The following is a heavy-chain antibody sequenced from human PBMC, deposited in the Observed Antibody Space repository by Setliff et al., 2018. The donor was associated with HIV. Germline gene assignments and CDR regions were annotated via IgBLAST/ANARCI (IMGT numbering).Heavy chain of an antibody. J-gene: IGHJ4*02. Sequence: PGGSLRLSCAASGFTFSDYSMTWVRQAPGKGLEWVSVIYSDGSNTYYADSVKGRFTISRDNSKSTLYLQMNSLRAEDTAIYYCAKTSRVREYNSPFDSWGQGTLVTVSS. V-gene: IGHV3-23*03. CDR3: AKTSRVREYNSPFDS. CDR2: IYSDGSNT. CDR1: GFTFSDYS. D-gene: IGHD3-10*01.